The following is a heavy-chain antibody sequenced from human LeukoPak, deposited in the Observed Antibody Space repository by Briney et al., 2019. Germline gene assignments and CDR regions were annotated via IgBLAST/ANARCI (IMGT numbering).Heavy chain of an antibody. CDR3: ARDVDCNFDY. CDR2: IYYSGST. Sequence: SETLSLTCTVSGGSISSSRYYWGWIRQPPGRGLEWIGSIYYSGSTYYNPSLKSRVTISVDTSKNQFSLKLSSVTAADTAVYYCARDVDCNFDYWGQGTLVTVSS. J-gene: IGHJ4*02. CDR1: GGSISSSRYY. V-gene: IGHV4-39*07. D-gene: IGHD2-21*02.